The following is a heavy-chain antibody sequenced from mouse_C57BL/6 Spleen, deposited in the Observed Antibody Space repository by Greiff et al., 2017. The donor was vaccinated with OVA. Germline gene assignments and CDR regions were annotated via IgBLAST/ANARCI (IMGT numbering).Heavy chain of an antibody. CDR3: ARWYYGSNWYFDV. D-gene: IGHD1-1*01. CDR1: GFTFSDYY. CDR2: INYDGSST. Sequence: EVQLVESEGGLVQPGSSMKLSCTASGFTFSDYYMAWVRQVPEKGLEWVANINYDGSSTYYLDSLKSRFIISRDNAKNILYLQMSSLKSEDTATYYCARWYYGSNWYFDVWGTGTTVTVSS. J-gene: IGHJ1*03. V-gene: IGHV5-16*01.